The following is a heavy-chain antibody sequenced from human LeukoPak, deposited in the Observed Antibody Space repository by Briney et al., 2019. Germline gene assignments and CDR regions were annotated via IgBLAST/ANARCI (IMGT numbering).Heavy chain of an antibody. J-gene: IGHJ5*02. CDR1: GGSISSYY. Sequence: SETLSLTCTVSGGSISSYYWSWIRQPPGKGLEWIGYIYYSGSTNYNPSLKSRVTISVDTSKNQFSLKLSSVTAADTAVYYCARGDHITMVRGVITNGHWFDPWGQGTLVTVSS. V-gene: IGHV4-59*01. CDR2: IYYSGST. CDR3: ARGDHITMVRGVITNGHWFDP. D-gene: IGHD3-10*01.